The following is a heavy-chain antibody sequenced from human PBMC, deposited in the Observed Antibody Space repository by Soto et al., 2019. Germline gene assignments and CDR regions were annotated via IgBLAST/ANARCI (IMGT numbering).Heavy chain of an antibody. V-gene: IGHV1-2*02. CDR2: INPNSGGT. CDR3: AGNWNDGDDYFDY. Sequence: ASVKVSCKASGYTFTGYYMHWVRQAPGQGFEWMGWINPNSGGTNYAQKFQGRVTMTRDTSISTVYMELSRLRSDDTAVYYCAGNWNDGDDYFDYWGQGTLVTVSS. J-gene: IGHJ4*02. CDR1: GYTFTGYY. D-gene: IGHD1-1*01.